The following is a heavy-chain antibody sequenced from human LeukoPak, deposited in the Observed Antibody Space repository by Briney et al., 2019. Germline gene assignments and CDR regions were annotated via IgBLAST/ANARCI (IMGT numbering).Heavy chain of an antibody. CDR3: ARRTGITMVRGVRNWFDP. Sequence: SETLSLTCAVYGGSFSGYYWSWIRQPPGKGLEWIGEINHSGSTNYNPSLKSRVTISVDTSKNQFSLKLSSVTAADTAVYYCARRTGITMVRGVRNWFDPWGQGTLVTVSS. CDR1: GGSFSGYY. V-gene: IGHV4-34*01. J-gene: IGHJ5*02. D-gene: IGHD3-10*01. CDR2: INHSGST.